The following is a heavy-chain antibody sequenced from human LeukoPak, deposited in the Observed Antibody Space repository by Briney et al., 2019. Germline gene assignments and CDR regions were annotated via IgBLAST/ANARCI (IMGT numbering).Heavy chain of an antibody. D-gene: IGHD3-22*01. V-gene: IGHV4-34*01. CDR1: GGSFNGYY. CDR3: ARAGYYYDSKRKFDP. CDR2: INHSGST. J-gene: IGHJ5*02. Sequence: PSETLSLTCGVYGGSFNGYYWTWIRQPPGKGLEWIGEINHSGSTNYNPSLKSRVTMSVDTSKNQFSLKLTSVTAADTAVYYCARAGYYYDSKRKFDPWGQGTLVTVSS.